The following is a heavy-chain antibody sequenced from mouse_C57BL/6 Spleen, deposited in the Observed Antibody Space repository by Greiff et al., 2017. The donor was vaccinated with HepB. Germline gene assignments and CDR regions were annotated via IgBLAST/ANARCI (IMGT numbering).Heavy chain of an antibody. CDR3: APSTTVDYFDY. J-gene: IGHJ2*01. V-gene: IGHV1-64*01. D-gene: IGHD1-1*01. CDR1: GYTFTSYW. CDR2: IHPNSGST. Sequence: QVQLQQPGAELVKPGASVKLSCKASGYTFTSYWMHWVKQRPGQGLEWIGMIHPNSGSTNYNEKFKSKATLTVDKSSSTAYMQLSSLTSEDSAVYYCAPSTTVDYFDYWGQGTTLTVSS.